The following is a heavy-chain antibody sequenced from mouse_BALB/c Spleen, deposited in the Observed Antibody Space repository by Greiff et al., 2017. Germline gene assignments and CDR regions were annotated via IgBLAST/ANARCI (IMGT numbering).Heavy chain of an antibody. CDR1: GFNIKDTY. D-gene: IGHD2-14*01. J-gene: IGHJ4*01. CDR2: IDPANGNT. Sequence: EVKVVESGAELVKPGASVKLSCTASGFNIKDTYMHWVKQRPEQGLEWIGRIDPANGNTKYDPKFQGKATITADTSSNTAYLQLSSLTSEDTAVYYCAHRYEGAMDYWGQGTSVTVSS. V-gene: IGHV14-3*02. CDR3: AHRYEGAMDY.